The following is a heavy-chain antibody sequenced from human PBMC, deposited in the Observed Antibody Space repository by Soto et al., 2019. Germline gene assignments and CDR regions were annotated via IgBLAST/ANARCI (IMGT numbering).Heavy chain of an antibody. CDR1: GYSLTDYG. CDR2: ISAYSGNT. V-gene: IGHV1-18*04. J-gene: IGHJ4*02. Sequence: QGNLVQSGPEVKKPGASVRVSCRASGYSLTDYGVSWVRQAHGHGLEWMGWISAYSGNTHYAQKVQDRVTMTTEASTTTAYLALRSLTSDDTSVDYCERAATTFGVVTKIDVWGQGALVTVSS. D-gene: IGHD3-16*01. CDR3: ERAATTFGVVTKIDV.